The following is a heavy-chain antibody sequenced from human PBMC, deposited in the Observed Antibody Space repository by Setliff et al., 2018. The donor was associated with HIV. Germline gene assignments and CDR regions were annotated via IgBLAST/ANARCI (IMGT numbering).Heavy chain of an antibody. CDR3: AKEQVPAAIQFHYYYMDV. V-gene: IGHV1-8*01. CDR2: MNPNSGNT. Sequence: GASVKVSCKASGYTFTSYDINWVRQATGQGLEWMGWMNPNSGNTGYAQKFQGRVTTTRNTSISTAYMELSSLRSEDTAVYYCAKEQVPAAIQFHYYYMDVWGKGTTVTV. CDR1: GYTFTSYD. J-gene: IGHJ6*03. D-gene: IGHD2-2*01.